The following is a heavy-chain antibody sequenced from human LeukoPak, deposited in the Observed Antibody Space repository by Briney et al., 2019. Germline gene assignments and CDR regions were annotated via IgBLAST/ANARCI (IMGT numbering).Heavy chain of an antibody. V-gene: IGHV4-34*01. CDR1: GGSFSGYY. Sequence: PSETLSLTCAVYGGSFSGYYWSWIRQPPGKGLEWIGEISHSGSTNYNPSLKSRVTISVDTSKNQFSLKLSSVTAADTAVYYCAREQGNGDYYFDYWGQGTLVTVSS. D-gene: IGHD4-17*01. CDR2: ISHSGST. CDR3: AREQGNGDYYFDY. J-gene: IGHJ4*02.